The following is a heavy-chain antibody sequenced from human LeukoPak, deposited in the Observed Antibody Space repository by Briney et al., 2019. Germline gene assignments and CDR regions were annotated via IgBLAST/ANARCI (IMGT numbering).Heavy chain of an antibody. D-gene: IGHD6-13*01. CDR3: ARDGLIAAAGTNWFDP. Sequence: ASXKVSCKGSGYTFTGYYMHWVRQAPGQGNEGMGWINPNSGGTNYAQKFQGSVTMTSDTSISTAYMELSRLRSDDTAVYYCARDGLIAAAGTNWFDPWGQGTLVTVSS. J-gene: IGHJ5*02. CDR1: GYTFTGYY. CDR2: INPNSGGT. V-gene: IGHV1-2*02.